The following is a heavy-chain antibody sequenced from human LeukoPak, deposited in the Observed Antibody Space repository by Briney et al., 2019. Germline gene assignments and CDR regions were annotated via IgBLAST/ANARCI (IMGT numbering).Heavy chain of an antibody. CDR2: ISGSGGST. V-gene: IGHV3-23*01. CDR1: GFTFSSYA. D-gene: IGHD3-9*01. Sequence: TGGSLRLSYAVSGFTFSSYAMSWVRQAPGKGLEWVSAISGSGGSTYYADSVKGRFTISRDNSKNTLYLQMNSLRAEDTAVYYCASAGGDILTGYYGPDYWGQGTLVTVSS. CDR3: ASAGGDILTGYYGPDY. J-gene: IGHJ4*02.